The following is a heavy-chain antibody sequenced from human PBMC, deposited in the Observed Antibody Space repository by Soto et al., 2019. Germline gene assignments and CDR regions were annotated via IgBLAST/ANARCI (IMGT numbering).Heavy chain of an antibody. CDR1: GSTFNNFA. CDR2: IVVDSNTA. J-gene: IGHJ4*02. V-gene: IGHV1-69*06. Sequence: QVVLLQSGAEVKEPGSSVRVSCQVSGSTFNNFAFSWVRHAPGHGPEWMGGIVVDSNTAEYSQRFQDRVTITADTSTDTLYMELGSLTFEDTAVYYCARAIKRWEVNYYFDFWGQGTLVTVSS. CDR3: ARAIKRWEVNYYFDF. D-gene: IGHD1-26*01.